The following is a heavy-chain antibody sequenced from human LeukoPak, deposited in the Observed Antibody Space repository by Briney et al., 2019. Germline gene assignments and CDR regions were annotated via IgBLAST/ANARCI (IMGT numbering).Heavy chain of an antibody. D-gene: IGHD3-22*01. Sequence: GGSLRLSCAASGFTFSSYWMSWVRQAPGKGLEWVANIKQDGSEKYYVDSVKGRFTISRDNAKNSLYLQMNSLRAEDTAVYYCARALYYYDSSGHSWGQGTLVTVSS. J-gene: IGHJ4*02. CDR2: IKQDGSEK. CDR3: ARALYYYDSSGHS. CDR1: GFTFSSYW. V-gene: IGHV3-7*01.